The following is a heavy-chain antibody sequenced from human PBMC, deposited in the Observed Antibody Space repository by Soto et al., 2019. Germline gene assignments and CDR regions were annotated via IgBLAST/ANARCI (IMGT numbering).Heavy chain of an antibody. J-gene: IGHJ4*02. V-gene: IGHV3-33*01. CDR1: GFIFSSYG. D-gene: IGHD2-21*02. Sequence: QVQLVESGGGVVQPGRSLRLSCAASGFIFSSYGMQWVRQAPGKGLGWVAVIWYDGSNKYYADSVKGRFTISRDHSKNTLYLQMNSLRAEDTAVYYCARYLAYCGGDCSFPDYWGQGTLVTVSS. CDR2: IWYDGSNK. CDR3: ARYLAYCGGDCSFPDY.